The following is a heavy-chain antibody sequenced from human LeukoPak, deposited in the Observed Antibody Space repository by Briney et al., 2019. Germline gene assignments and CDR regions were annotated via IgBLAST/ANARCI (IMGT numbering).Heavy chain of an antibody. CDR2: IIPIFGTA. Sequence: GSSVKVSCKASGGTFSSYAISWVRQAPGQGLEWMGGIIPIFGTANYAQKFQGRVTITADESTSTAYMGLSSLRSEDTAVYYCARDLTIVVVPAAPGFDPWGQGTLVTVSS. CDR3: ARDLTIVVVPAAPGFDP. J-gene: IGHJ5*02. D-gene: IGHD2-2*01. CDR1: GGTFSSYA. V-gene: IGHV1-69*01.